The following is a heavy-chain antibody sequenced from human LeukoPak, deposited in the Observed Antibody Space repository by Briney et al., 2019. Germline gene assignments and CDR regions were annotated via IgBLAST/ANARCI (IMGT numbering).Heavy chain of an antibody. J-gene: IGHJ1*01. D-gene: IGHD2-21*02. CDR2: ISASGGST. CDR3: AKKSAYCGGDCSLYFQH. Sequence: GGSLRLSCAASGFTFSSYAMSWVRQAPGEGLEWVSSISASGGSTLYADSVKGRFTISRDNSKNTLYLQMNSLRAEDTAVYYCAKKSAYCGGDCSLYFQHWGQGTLATVSS. CDR1: GFTFSSYA. V-gene: IGHV3-23*01.